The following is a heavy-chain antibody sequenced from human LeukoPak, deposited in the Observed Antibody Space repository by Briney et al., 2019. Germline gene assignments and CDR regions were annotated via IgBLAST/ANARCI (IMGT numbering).Heavy chain of an antibody. V-gene: IGHV1-46*01. J-gene: IGHJ4*02. CDR1: GYTFTSYY. Sequence: ASVKVSCKASGYTFTSYYMHWVRQAPGQGLEWMGISNPSGGSTSYAQKFQGRVTMTRDTSTSTVYMELSSLRSEDTAVYYCARDPKWDRDYHSSGYYLDYWGQGTLVTVSS. CDR2: SNPSGGST. CDR3: ARDPKWDRDYHSSGYYLDY. D-gene: IGHD3-22*01.